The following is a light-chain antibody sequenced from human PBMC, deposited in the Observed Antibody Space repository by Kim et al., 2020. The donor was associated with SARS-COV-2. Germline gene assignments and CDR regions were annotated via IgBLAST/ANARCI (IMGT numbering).Light chain of an antibody. Sequence: QSALTQPRSVSGSPGQSVTISCTGTSSDVGGYNYVSWYQQHPGKAPKLMIYDVSKRPSGVPDRFSGSKSGNTASLTISGLQAEDEADYYCCSYAGSYTFVPYVFGTGTKVTVL. CDR1: SSDVGGYNY. J-gene: IGLJ1*01. V-gene: IGLV2-11*01. CDR2: DVS. CDR3: CSYAGSYTFVPYV.